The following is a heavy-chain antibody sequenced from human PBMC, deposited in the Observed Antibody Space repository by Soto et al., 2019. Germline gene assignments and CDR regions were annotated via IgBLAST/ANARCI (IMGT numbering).Heavy chain of an antibody. Sequence: GASVKVSCKASGYTFTSYAMHWVRQAPGQRLEWMGWINAGNGNTKYSQKFQGRVTITRDTSASTAYMELRSLRSEDTAVYYCARGGSLYWYFDLWGRGTLVTVSS. D-gene: IGHD1-26*01. J-gene: IGHJ2*01. CDR3: ARGGSLYWYFDL. V-gene: IGHV1-3*01. CDR1: GYTFTSYA. CDR2: INAGNGNT.